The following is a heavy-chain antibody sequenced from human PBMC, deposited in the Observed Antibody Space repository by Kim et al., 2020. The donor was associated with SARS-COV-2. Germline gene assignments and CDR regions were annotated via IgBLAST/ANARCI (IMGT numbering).Heavy chain of an antibody. Sequence: SETLSLTCTVSGGSLSSSSYYWGWIRQPPGKGLEWIGTAYYIGNTYYNPSLKSRVTISVDTSKNQFSLKLGSVTAADTAVYYCARNQRYSSGWYVAFSYYYMDGGGKGTTVTVSS. D-gene: IGHD6-19*01. V-gene: IGHV4-39*01. CDR2: AYYIGNT. CDR3: ARNQRYSSGWYVAFSYYYMDG. CDR1: GGSLSSSSYY. J-gene: IGHJ6*03.